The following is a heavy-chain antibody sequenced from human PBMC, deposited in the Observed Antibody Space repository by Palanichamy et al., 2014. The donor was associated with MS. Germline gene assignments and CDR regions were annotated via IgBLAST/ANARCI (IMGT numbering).Heavy chain of an antibody. J-gene: IGHJ4*02. V-gene: IGHV3-23*01. CDR2: ISTSGGTT. CDR1: GFPFSDYA. CDR3: AKDREKWSLPTTFDY. D-gene: IGHD1-1*01. Sequence: EVVLLESGGGLVQPGGSLRLSCAAPGFPFSDYAMNWVRQAPGKGLEWVSAISTSGGTTYYADSVKGRFTVSRDNSKKALYLQMNSLRGEDTAVYYCAKDREKWSLPTTFDYWGQGTLVPVSS.